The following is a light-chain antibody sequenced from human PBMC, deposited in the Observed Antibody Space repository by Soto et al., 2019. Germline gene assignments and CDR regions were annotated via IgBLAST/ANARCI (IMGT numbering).Light chain of an antibody. V-gene: IGLV1-44*01. CDR3: AAWDDSLNGPVLV. Sequence: QSVLTQPPSASGTPGQRVTISCSGSSSNIGSNTVNWYQQLPGTAPKLLIYSNNQRPSGVPDRFSGSKSGTSASLAISGLQSEDEADYYCAAWDDSLNGPVLVFGGGTKLTVL. CDR2: SNN. J-gene: IGLJ2*01. CDR1: SSNIGSNT.